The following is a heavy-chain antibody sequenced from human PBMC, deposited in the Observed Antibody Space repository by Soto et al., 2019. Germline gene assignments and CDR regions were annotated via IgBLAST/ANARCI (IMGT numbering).Heavy chain of an antibody. CDR3: ARLPGEYYYYYGMDV. Sequence: PGESLKISCKGSGYSFTSYWIGWVRQMPGKGLEWMGIIYPGDSDTRYSPSFQGQVTISADKSISTAYLQWSSLKASDTAMYYCARLPGEYYYYYGMDVWGQGTTVTVSS. CDR2: IYPGDSDT. D-gene: IGHD3-16*01. J-gene: IGHJ6*02. V-gene: IGHV5-51*01. CDR1: GYSFTSYW.